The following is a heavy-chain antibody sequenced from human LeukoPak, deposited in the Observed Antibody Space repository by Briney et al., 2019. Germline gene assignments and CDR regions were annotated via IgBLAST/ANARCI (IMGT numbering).Heavy chain of an antibody. Sequence: ASVKVSCKASGYTFTGYYMHWVRQAPGQGLEWMGRINPNSGGTNYAQKFQGRVTMTRDTSISTAYMELSRLRSDDTAVYYCARVARGLFRDYGDLSEWYFDLWGRGTLVTVSS. V-gene: IGHV1-2*06. D-gene: IGHD4-17*01. J-gene: IGHJ2*01. CDR2: INPNSGGT. CDR3: ARVARGLFRDYGDLSEWYFDL. CDR1: GYTFTGYY.